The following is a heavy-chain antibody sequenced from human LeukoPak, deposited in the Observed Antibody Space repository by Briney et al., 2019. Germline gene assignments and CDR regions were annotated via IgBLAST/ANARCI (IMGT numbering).Heavy chain of an antibody. Sequence: SGGSLRLSCAAPGFTFNSFGMHWVRQAPGKGLEWVSVISYDGSNKYFADSVKGRFTISRDNSKNTLYLQMNSLRAEDTAVYYCAKDYDSSGWAAFDIWGQGTMVTVSS. CDR1: GFTFNSFG. D-gene: IGHD3-22*01. J-gene: IGHJ3*02. CDR2: ISYDGSNK. CDR3: AKDYDSSGWAAFDI. V-gene: IGHV3-30*18.